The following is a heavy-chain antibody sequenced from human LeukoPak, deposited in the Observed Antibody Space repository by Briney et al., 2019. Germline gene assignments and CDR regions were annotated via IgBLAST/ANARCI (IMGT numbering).Heavy chain of an antibody. CDR1: GYTFTNYG. CDR3: ARSGHRRYYYASGPDY. CDR2: ISGYNGNT. Sequence: ASVRVSCKASGYTFTNYGLSWVRQAPGQGLEWMGWISGYNGNTKYAQKLQGRVTITTDTSTNTAYMELRSLRSDDTAVYYCARSGHRRYYYASGPDYWGQGTLVTVSS. V-gene: IGHV1-18*01. D-gene: IGHD3-10*01. J-gene: IGHJ4*02.